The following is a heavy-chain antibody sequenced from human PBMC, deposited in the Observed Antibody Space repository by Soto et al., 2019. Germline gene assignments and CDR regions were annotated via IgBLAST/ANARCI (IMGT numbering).Heavy chain of an antibody. Sequence: GGSLRLSCAASGFTFSSYGMHWVRQAPGKGLEWVAVISYDGSNKYYADSVKGRFTISRDNSKNTLYLQMNSLRAEDTAVYYGAKAQTAYYYGMDVWGQGTTVTVSS. D-gene: IGHD2-21*02. CDR3: AKAQTAYYYGMDV. J-gene: IGHJ6*02. CDR2: ISYDGSNK. CDR1: GFTFSSYG. V-gene: IGHV3-30*18.